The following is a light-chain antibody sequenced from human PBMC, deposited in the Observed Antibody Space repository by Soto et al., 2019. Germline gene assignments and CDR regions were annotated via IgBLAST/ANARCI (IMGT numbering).Light chain of an antibody. CDR1: QSLHNNF. CDR2: SAS. Sequence: EIVLTQFPGTLSLSPGERATLSCRASQSLHNNFLVWYQQKPGQAPRLLISSASRRATGIPDRFSGSGSVTDFTLTISRLYPEDFAVYYCHQSGISPLTFCSGTRVDVK. J-gene: IGKJ3*01. V-gene: IGKV3-20*01. CDR3: HQSGISPLT.